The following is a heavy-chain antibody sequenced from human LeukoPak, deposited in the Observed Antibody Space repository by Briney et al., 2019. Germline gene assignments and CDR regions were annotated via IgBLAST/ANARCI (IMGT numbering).Heavy chain of an antibody. J-gene: IGHJ4*02. D-gene: IGHD2-8*02. CDR1: GGSISSYY. CDR2: IYYSGGT. Sequence: SETLSLTCTVSGGSISSYYWSWIRQPPGKGLEWIGSIYYSGGTYYNPSLKSRVTISVDTSKNQFSLKLSSVTAADTAVYYCARHRRARLVLATYYFDYWGQGTLVTVSS. V-gene: IGHV4-59*05. CDR3: ARHRRARLVLATYYFDY.